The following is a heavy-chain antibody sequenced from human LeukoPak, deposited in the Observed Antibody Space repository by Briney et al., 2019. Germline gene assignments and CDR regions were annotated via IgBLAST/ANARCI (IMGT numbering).Heavy chain of an antibody. CDR3: ARLDRYDSSGYEGGFDY. J-gene: IGHJ4*02. V-gene: IGHV3-23*01. CDR2: ISCSGSST. Sequence: GRSLRLSCAASGFPFSNYAMSWARHAPGKGLEWVSAISCSGSSTYYADPVKGRFTISRDNSKNTLYLQMNSLRAEDTAAYYCARLDRYDSSGYEGGFDYWGQGTLVTVSS. D-gene: IGHD3-22*01. CDR1: GFPFSNYA.